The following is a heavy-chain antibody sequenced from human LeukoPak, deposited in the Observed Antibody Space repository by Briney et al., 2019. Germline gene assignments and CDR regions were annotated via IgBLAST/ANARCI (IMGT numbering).Heavy chain of an antibody. CDR1: GFTFSSYA. CDR2: ISSNGGST. D-gene: IGHD1-26*01. Sequence: GGSLRLSCSASGFTFSSYAMHWVRQAPGKGLEYVSAISSNGGSTYYADSVKGRFTISRDNSKNTLYLQMSSLRAEDTAVYYCVMSLGGDPYADAFDIWGQGTMVTVSS. V-gene: IGHV3-64D*06. CDR3: VMSLGGDPYADAFDI. J-gene: IGHJ3*02.